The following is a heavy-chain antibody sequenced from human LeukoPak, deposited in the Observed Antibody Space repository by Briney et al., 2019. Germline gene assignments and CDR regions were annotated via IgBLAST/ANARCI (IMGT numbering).Heavy chain of an antibody. V-gene: IGHV4-4*02. CDR2: IYHSGST. Sequence: SGTLSLTCAVSGGSISSSNWWSWVRQPPGGGLEWIGEIYHSGSTNYNPSLKSRVTISVDKSKNQFSLKLSSVTAADTAVYYCARAARDDSSGQPIDYWGQGTLVTVSS. CDR3: ARAARDDSSGQPIDY. CDR1: GGSISSSNW. J-gene: IGHJ4*02. D-gene: IGHD3-22*01.